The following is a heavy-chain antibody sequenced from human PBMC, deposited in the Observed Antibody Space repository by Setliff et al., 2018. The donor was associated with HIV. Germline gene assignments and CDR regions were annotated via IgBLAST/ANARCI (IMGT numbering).Heavy chain of an antibody. CDR3: AKVGREYSGYDFTFDY. CDR1: GFTFSSYV. J-gene: IGHJ4*02. CDR2: IWHDGNNK. Sequence: SLRLSCAASGFTFSSYVMHWVRQALGKGLEWVAVIWHDGNNKNYADSVKGRFTISRDNSKNNLYLQMNSLSPEDTAVYYCAKVGREYSGYDFTFDYWGQGTLVTVSS. D-gene: IGHD5-12*01. V-gene: IGHV3-33*03.